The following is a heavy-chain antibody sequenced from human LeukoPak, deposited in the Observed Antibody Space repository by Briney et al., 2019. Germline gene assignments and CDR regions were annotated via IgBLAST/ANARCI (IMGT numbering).Heavy chain of an antibody. Sequence: PGGSLRLSCAASAFTFRTYGMHWVRQAPGKGLEWVSFIRYDGSNKYYTDSVKGRFTISRDNSKNTLYLQMNSLRAEDTAVYYCAKSHYYDSSGYYSHFDYWGQGTLVTVSS. J-gene: IGHJ4*02. CDR2: IRYDGSNK. D-gene: IGHD3-22*01. CDR1: AFTFRTYG. CDR3: AKSHYYDSSGYYSHFDY. V-gene: IGHV3-30*02.